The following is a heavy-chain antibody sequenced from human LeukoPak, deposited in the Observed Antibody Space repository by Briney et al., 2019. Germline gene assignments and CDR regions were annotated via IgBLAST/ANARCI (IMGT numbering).Heavy chain of an antibody. J-gene: IGHJ4*02. V-gene: IGHV3-30*02. D-gene: IGHD4-17*01. CDR2: IQYDGSNK. CDR1: GFTFSNYG. Sequence: GGSLRLSCAASGFTFSNYGMHWVRQAPGKGLEWVAFIQYDGSNKYYADSVKGRFTTSRDNSKNTLYLQMNSLRAEDTAVYYCAKDRQLREIDYWGQGTLVTVSS. CDR3: AKDRQLREIDY.